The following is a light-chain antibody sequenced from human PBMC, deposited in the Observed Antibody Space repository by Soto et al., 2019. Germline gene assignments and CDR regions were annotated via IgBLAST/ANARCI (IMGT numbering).Light chain of an antibody. V-gene: IGKV3-20*01. CDR1: PSVVSTY. Sequence: EVVLTQSPGTLSLSPGERATLSGRASPSVVSTYLGWYQQRPGQAQRLLSSGASSMATGIPDMFSGSGSGADFTLTISILEPEDSAVYYFQHYGRPPPTFGQGTKVEI. CDR2: GAS. CDR3: QHYGRPPPT. J-gene: IGKJ1*01.